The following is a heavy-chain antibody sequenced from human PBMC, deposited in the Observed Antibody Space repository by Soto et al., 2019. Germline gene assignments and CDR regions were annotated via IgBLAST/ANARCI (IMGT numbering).Heavy chain of an antibody. CDR1: GGSISSSSYY. D-gene: IGHD6-19*01. CDR3: ASYSSGWYDNWFDP. CDR2: IYYSGST. Sequence: SEALSLTCTVSGGSISSSSYYWGWIRQPPGKGPEWIGSIYYSGSTYYNPSLKSRVTISVDTSKNQFSLKLSSVTAADTAVYYCASYSSGWYDNWFDPWGQGTLVTVSS. J-gene: IGHJ5*02. V-gene: IGHV4-39*01.